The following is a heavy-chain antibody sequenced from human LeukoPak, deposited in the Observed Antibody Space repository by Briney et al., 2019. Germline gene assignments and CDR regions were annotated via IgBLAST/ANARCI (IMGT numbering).Heavy chain of an antibody. Sequence: GESLKISCKGPGYSFTSYWIGWVRQMPGKGLEWMGIIYPGDSDTRYSPSFQGQVTISAEKSISTAYLQWSSLKASDTALYYCVRVNSSSFDYRGQGTLVTVYS. CDR3: VRVNSSSFDY. J-gene: IGHJ4*02. V-gene: IGHV5-51*01. CDR1: GYSFTSYW. CDR2: IYPGDSDT. D-gene: IGHD6-13*01.